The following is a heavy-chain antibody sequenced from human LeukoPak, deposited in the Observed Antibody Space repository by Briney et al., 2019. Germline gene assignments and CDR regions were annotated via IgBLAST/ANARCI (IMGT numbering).Heavy chain of an antibody. CDR2: INPNSGGT. CDR1: GYTFTGYY. CDR3: AREGGTLPFRAFDI. J-gene: IGHJ3*02. D-gene: IGHD3-16*01. Sequence: ASVKVSCKASGYTFTGYYMHWVRQAPGQGLEWMGWINPNSGGTNYAQKFQGRVTMTRDTSISTAYVELSRLRSDDTAVYYCAREGGTLPFRAFDIWGQGTMVTVSS. V-gene: IGHV1-2*02.